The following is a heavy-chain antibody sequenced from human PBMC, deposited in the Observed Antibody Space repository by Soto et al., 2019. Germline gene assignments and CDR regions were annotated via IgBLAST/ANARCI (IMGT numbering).Heavy chain of an antibody. J-gene: IGHJ1*01. CDR2: IKSKTDGGTT. CDR3: TTHSGYELNSGSLQH. D-gene: IGHD5-12*01. Sequence: EVQLVESGGGLVKPVGSLRLSCAASGFTFSNALMSWVRQAPGKGLEWVGRIKSKTDGGTTDYAAPVKGRFTISRDDSKNTLYLQMNSLKTEDTAVYYCTTHSGYELNSGSLQHWGQGTLVTVSS. CDR1: GFTFSNAL. V-gene: IGHV3-15*01.